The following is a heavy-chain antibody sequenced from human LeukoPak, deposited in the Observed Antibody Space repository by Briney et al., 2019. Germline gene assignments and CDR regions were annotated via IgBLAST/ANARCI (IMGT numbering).Heavy chain of an antibody. CDR3: AKDFGIVVVPAAIGTGY. CDR1: GFTFSSYA. Sequence: GGSLRLSCAASGFTFSSYAMSWVRQAPGKGLEWVSAISGSGGSTYYEDTVKGRFTISRDNSKNTLYLQMNSLRAEDTAVYYCAKDFGIVVVPAAIGTGYWGQGTLVTVSS. CDR2: ISGSGGST. D-gene: IGHD2-2*02. J-gene: IGHJ4*02. V-gene: IGHV3-23*01.